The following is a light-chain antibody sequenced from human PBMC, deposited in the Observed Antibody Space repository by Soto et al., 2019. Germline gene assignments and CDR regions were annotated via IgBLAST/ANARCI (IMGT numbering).Light chain of an antibody. CDR1: KGISSY. Sequence: AIRMTQSPSSFSASTGDRVTITCRASKGISSYLARYQQKPGKAPKLLIYAASTLQSGVPSRFSGSGSGTDFTLTISCLQSEDFATYYCQQYYSYPRTFGQGTKVEIK. CDR3: QQYYSYPRT. J-gene: IGKJ1*01. V-gene: IGKV1-8*01. CDR2: AAS.